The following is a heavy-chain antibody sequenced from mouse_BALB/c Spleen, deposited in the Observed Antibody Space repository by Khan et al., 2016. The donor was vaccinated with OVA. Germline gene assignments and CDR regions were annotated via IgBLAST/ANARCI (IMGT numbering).Heavy chain of an antibody. D-gene: IGHD1-1*01. CDR3: TRLAYYYDSEGFAY. J-gene: IGHJ3*01. CDR2: VSTGGSYT. V-gene: IGHV5-6*01. CDR1: GFTFSTYG. Sequence: EVELVESGGDLVKPGGSLKLSCAASGFTFSTYGMSWVRQAPDKRLEWVATVSTGGSYTYFPASVKGRFNISRDNAKNTLYLQMSGLRSEDTSMFYCTRLAYYYDSEGFAYWGQGTLVTVSA.